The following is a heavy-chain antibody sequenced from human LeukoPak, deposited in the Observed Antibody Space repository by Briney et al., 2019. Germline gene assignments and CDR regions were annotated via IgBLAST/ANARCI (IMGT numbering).Heavy chain of an antibody. CDR2: ISYDGRDT. D-gene: IGHD6-19*01. CDR1: GFTLGSYY. Sequence: GRSLRLSCAASGFTLGSYYMHWVRQAPGKGLECVVGISYDGRDTYYADSVKGQFTISRDNSKKTLYLQMNSLRGDDTAVYYCEGGTASQWLVPRAGLFYWGQGTLVSVSS. J-gene: IGHJ4*02. CDR3: EGGTASQWLVPRAGLFY. V-gene: IGHV3-30*03.